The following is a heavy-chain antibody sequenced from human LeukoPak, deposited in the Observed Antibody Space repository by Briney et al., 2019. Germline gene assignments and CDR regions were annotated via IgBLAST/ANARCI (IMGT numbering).Heavy chain of an antibody. CDR2: INHLGTT. CDR1: GESLSGYY. D-gene: IGHD3-16*01. J-gene: IGHJ3*02. V-gene: IGHV4-34*01. Sequence: SETLSLTCVVYGESLSGYYWSWIRQPPGKGLEWIGQINHLGTTNYNPSLKSRVTISEDTSKNQFSLKMTSVNAADTAVYYCARVGLSAFDIWGQGTMVTVSS. CDR3: ARVGLSAFDI.